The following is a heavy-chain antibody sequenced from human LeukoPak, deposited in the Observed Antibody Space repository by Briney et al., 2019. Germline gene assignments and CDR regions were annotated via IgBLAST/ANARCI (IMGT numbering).Heavy chain of an antibody. Sequence: GASVKVSCKASGGTFSSYAISWVRQAPGQGLEWTGRIIPIFGIANYAQKFQGRVTTTADKSTSTAYMELSSLRSEDTAVYYCARVATVTTWQSFDYWGQGTLVTVSS. CDR2: IIPIFGIA. J-gene: IGHJ4*02. D-gene: IGHD4-17*01. CDR3: ARVATVTTWQSFDY. V-gene: IGHV1-69*04. CDR1: GGTFSSYA.